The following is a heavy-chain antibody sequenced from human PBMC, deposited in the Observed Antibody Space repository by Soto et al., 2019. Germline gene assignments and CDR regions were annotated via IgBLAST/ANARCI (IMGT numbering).Heavy chain of an antibody. CDR3: AKDRTYYYDSSGYYPNGMDV. Sequence: PSETLSLTCTVSGGSISSYYWSWIRQPPGKGLEWIGYIYYSGSTYYNPSLKSRVTISVDTSKNQFSLKLSAVTAVDTAVYYCAKDRTYYYDSSGYYPNGMDVWGQETTVTVS. CDR2: IYYSGST. J-gene: IGHJ6*02. V-gene: IGHV4-59*06. D-gene: IGHD3-22*01. CDR1: GGSISSYY.